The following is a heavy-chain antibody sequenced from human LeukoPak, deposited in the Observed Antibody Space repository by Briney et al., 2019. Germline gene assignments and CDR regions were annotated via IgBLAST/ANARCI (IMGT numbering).Heavy chain of an antibody. D-gene: IGHD4-17*01. Sequence: SETLSLTCTVAGGSIRRYYWSWIRQPPGKGLEWIGYIYYSGSTNYNPSLKSRVTISVDTSKNQFSLKLSSVTAADTAVYYCARDIYGASDIWGQGTMVTVSS. J-gene: IGHJ3*02. CDR2: IYYSGST. V-gene: IGHV4-59*01. CDR1: GGSIRRYY. CDR3: ARDIYGASDI.